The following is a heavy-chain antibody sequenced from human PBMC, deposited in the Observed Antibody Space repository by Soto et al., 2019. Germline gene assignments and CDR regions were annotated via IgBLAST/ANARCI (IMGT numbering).Heavy chain of an antibody. D-gene: IGHD1-26*01. CDR3: ARDEAVGVFDY. CDR1: GYTFTIYA. CDR2: INAGNGNT. V-gene: IGHV1-3*01. J-gene: IGHJ4*02. Sequence: ASVKVSCKASGYTFTIYAMHWVRQAPGQRLEWMGWINAGNGNTNYSQKLQGRVTMTTDTSTSTAYMELSSLSSDDTAVYYCARDEAVGVFDYWGQGTLVTVSS.